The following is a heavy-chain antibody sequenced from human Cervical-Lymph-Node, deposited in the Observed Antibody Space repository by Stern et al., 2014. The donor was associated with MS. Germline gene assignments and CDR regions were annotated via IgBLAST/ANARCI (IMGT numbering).Heavy chain of an antibody. CDR2: IWYDGSNP. V-gene: IGHV3-33*01. J-gene: IGHJ4*02. Sequence: HVQLVESGGCVVQPGRSPRLSCAASGFSFSRYAMHWVRQAPGQGLEWVALIWYDGSNPYYADSVTGRFTISRDNFKNTLYLQMNSLRAEDTAVYYCASAYSSSHYYFDYWGQGTLITVSS. D-gene: IGHD6-13*01. CDR3: ASAYSSSHYYFDY. CDR1: GFSFSRYA.